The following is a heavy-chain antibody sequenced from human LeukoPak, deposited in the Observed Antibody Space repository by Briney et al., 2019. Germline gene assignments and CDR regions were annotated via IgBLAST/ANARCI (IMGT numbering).Heavy chain of an antibody. V-gene: IGHV3-9*01. D-gene: IGHD1-7*01. CDR1: GFTFDDYA. Sequence: GGSLRLSCAASGFTFDDYAMHWVRQAPGKGLEWVSGITWNSGSIDYADSVKGRFTISRDNAKNSPYLQMNSLRAEDTALYYCAKSRSGGNYGDFDYWGQGTLVTVSS. CDR3: AKSRSGGNYGDFDY. CDR2: ITWNSGSI. J-gene: IGHJ4*02.